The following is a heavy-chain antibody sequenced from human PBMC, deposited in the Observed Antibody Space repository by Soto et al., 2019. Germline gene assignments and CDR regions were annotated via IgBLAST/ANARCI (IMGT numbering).Heavy chain of an antibody. V-gene: IGHV1-18*01. Sequence: QVQLVQSGAEVKKPGASLKVSCKASGYTFTNYGISWVRQAPGQGREWMGWISAYNGNINYAQKLQGRVTMTTDTSTTTAYMELRSLRSDDTAVYYCARDTGELTAYYYYGMDVWGQGTTVTVSS. CDR3: ARDTGELTAYYYYGMDV. D-gene: IGHD3-9*01. CDR2: ISAYNGNI. CDR1: GYTFTNYG. J-gene: IGHJ6*02.